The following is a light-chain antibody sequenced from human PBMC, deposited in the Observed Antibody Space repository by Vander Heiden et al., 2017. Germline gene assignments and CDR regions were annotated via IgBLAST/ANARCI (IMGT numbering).Light chain of an antibody. Sequence: SYVLTQPPSVSVAPGQPARLTCGGHNLGSKSVHWDQQKPGQAPVLVVYEDSDRPSGIPERFSGSNSGNTATLTISRVEAGDEADYYCQVWDSSSDHVVFGGGTKLTVL. CDR1: NLGSKS. J-gene: IGLJ2*01. V-gene: IGLV3-21*02. CDR3: QVWDSSSDHVV. CDR2: EDS.